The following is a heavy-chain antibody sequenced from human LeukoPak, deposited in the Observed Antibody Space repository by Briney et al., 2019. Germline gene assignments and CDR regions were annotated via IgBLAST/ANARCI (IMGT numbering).Heavy chain of an antibody. CDR3: AREGTDYYGMDV. CDR2: INAGNGNA. V-gene: IGHV1-3*01. Sequence: ASVKVSWKASGYTFASYAMHWVRQAPGQRLEWMGWINAGNGNAKYSQKFQGRVTITRDTSASTAYMELSSLRSEDTAVYYCAREGTDYYGMDVWGQGTTVTVSS. D-gene: IGHD1-14*01. CDR1: GYTFASYA. J-gene: IGHJ6*02.